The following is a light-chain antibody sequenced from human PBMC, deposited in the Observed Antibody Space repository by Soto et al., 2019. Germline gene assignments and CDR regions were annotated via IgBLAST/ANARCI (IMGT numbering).Light chain of an antibody. V-gene: IGKV3D-15*01. J-gene: IGKJ5*01. CDR1: QSVDRN. CDR3: QQYNYLIS. Sequence: TVRTQSPGSLSVSTGQAATVSCRASQSVDRNLAWYQQKPGQAPRLLIYGASSRATGIPDRFSGSGSGTDFTLTISRLEPEDFAVYFCQQYNYLISFGQGTRLENK. CDR2: GAS.